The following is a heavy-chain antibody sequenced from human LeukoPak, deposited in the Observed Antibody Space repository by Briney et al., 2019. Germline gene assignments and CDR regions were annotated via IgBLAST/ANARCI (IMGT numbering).Heavy chain of an antibody. CDR3: AREWDGYFDY. Sequence: SETLSLTCTVSGGSISSSSYYWGWIRQPPGKGLEWIGYIYYSGSTNYNPSLKSRVTISVDTSKNQFSLKLSSVTAADTAVYYCAREWDGYFDYWGQGTLVTVSS. V-gene: IGHV4-61*01. CDR1: GGSISSSSYY. D-gene: IGHD1-26*01. J-gene: IGHJ4*02. CDR2: IYYSGST.